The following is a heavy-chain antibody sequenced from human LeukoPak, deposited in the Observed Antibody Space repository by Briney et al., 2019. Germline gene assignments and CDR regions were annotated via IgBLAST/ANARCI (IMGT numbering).Heavy chain of an antibody. Sequence: PSETLSLTCAVSGVSISGYYWNWIRQPPGKGLEWIGNIHYSGSTNYNPSLKSRVTIAVDTSKNQFSLKLSSVTAADTAVYYCTRTGEVTTVCDSWGQGNLVTVSS. CDR3: TRTGEVTTVCDS. V-gene: IGHV4-59*08. J-gene: IGHJ4*02. CDR2: IHYSGST. D-gene: IGHD4-17*01. CDR1: GVSISGYY.